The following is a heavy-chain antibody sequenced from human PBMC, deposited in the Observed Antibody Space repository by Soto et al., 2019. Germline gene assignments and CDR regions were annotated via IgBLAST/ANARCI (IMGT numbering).Heavy chain of an antibody. V-gene: IGHV3-23*01. D-gene: IGHD2-15*01. CDR2: ISGSGGST. J-gene: IGHJ4*02. CDR1: GFTFSSYA. Sequence: GGSLRLSCAASGFTFSSYAMSWVRQAPGKGLEWVSAISGSGGSTYYADSVKGRFTISRDNSKNTLYLQMNSLRAADTAVYYCAKDNGHCSGGSCYWYFDYWGQGTLVTVSS. CDR3: AKDNGHCSGGSCYWYFDY.